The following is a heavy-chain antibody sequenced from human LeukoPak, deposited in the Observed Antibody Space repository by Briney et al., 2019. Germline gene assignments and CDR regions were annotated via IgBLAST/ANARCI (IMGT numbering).Heavy chain of an antibody. CDR3: ARVRDGSGSYYTNWFDP. CDR1: GYTFTSYG. J-gene: IGHJ5*02. V-gene: IGHV1-18*01. D-gene: IGHD3-10*01. Sequence: ASVKVSCKASGYTFTSYGISWVRQAPGQGLEWMGWISAYNGNTNYAQKFQGRVTITTDESTSTAYMELSSLRSEDTAVYYCARVRDGSGSYYTNWFDPWGQGTLVTVSS. CDR2: ISAYNGNT.